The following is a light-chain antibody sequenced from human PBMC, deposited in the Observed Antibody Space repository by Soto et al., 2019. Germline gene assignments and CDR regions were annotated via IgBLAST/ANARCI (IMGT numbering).Light chain of an antibody. CDR2: WAS. CDR3: QQYYGTPFS. CDR1: QSLLYSSNNMDY. J-gene: IGKJ3*01. V-gene: IGKV4-1*01. Sequence: DIVMTQSPDSLAVSLGERATINCKSTQSLLYSSNNMDYLAWYQQKPGQPPKLLIYWASVRESGVPDRFSGSGSGTHLTLTISSLQAEDVAVYYCQQYYGTPFSFGPGTKVEI.